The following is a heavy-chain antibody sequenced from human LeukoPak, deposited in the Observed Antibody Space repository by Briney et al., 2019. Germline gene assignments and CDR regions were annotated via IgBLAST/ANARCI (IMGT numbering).Heavy chain of an antibody. CDR2: ISYDGSNK. J-gene: IGHJ6*03. D-gene: IGHD6-6*01. Sequence: GRSLRLSCAASGFTFSSYAMHWVRQAPGKGLEWVAVISYDGSNKYYADSVKGRFTISRDNSKNTLYLQMNSLRAEDTAVYYCAREGGSIATVHYYYYMDVGGKGTTVTVSS. V-gene: IGHV3-30*04. CDR3: AREGGSIATVHYYYYMDV. CDR1: GFTFSSYA.